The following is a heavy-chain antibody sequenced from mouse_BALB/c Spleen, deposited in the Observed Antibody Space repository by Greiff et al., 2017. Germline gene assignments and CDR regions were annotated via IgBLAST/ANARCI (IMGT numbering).Heavy chain of an antibody. J-gene: IGHJ4*01. V-gene: IGHV6-6*02. D-gene: IGHD2-4*01. CDR2: IRLKSNNYAT. CDR1: GFTFSNYW. CDR3: TRRGYDYGYAMDY. Sequence: LQQSGGGLVQPGGSMKLSCVASGFTFSNYWMNWVRQSPEKGLEWVAEIRLKSNNYATHYAESVKGRFTISRDDSKSSVYLQMNNLRAEDTGIYYCTRRGYDYGYAMDYWGQGTSVTVSS.